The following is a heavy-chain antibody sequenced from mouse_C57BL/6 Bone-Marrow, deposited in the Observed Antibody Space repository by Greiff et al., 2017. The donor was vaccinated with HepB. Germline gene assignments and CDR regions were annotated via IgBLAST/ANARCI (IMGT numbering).Heavy chain of an antibody. Sequence: EVQRVESEGGLVQPGSSMKLSCTASGFTFSDYYMVWVRQVPEKGLEWVANINYDGSSTYYLDSLKSRFIISRDNAKNILYMQMSSLKTEDTATYYCARTGRGYDAAMDYWGQGTSVTVSS. D-gene: IGHD2-2*01. J-gene: IGHJ4*01. CDR3: ARTGRGYDAAMDY. CDR2: INYDGSST. CDR1: GFTFSDYY. V-gene: IGHV5-16*01.